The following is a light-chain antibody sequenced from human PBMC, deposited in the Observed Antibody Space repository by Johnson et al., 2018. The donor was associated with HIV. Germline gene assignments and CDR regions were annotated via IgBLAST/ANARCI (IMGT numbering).Light chain of an antibody. J-gene: IGLJ1*01. CDR2: ENN. CDR1: SSNIGNNY. Sequence: QSLLTQSPSVSAAPGQKVTISCSGSSSNIGNNYVSWYQQLPGTAPKLLIYENNKRPSGIPDRFSGSKSGTSATLGITGLQTGDEADYYCGTWHSSLNGYVLGSRTKVTVL. CDR3: GTWHSSLNGYV. V-gene: IGLV1-51*02.